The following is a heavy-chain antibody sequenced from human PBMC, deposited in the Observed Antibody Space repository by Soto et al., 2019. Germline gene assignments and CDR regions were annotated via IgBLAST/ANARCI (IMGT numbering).Heavy chain of an antibody. V-gene: IGHV3-23*01. CDR3: AKLSRDQLTYYYYGMDV. CDR2: ISGSGGST. CDR1: GFTFSSYA. Sequence: AGGSLRLSCAASGFTFSSYAMSWVRQAPGKGLEWVSAISGSGGSTYYADSVKGRFTISRDNSKNTLYLQMNSLRAEDTAVYYCAKLSRDQLTYYYYGMDVWGQGTTVTVSS. D-gene: IGHD2-2*01. J-gene: IGHJ6*02.